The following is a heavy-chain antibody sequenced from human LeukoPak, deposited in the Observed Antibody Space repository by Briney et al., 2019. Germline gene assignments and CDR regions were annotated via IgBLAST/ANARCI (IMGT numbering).Heavy chain of an antibody. CDR2: ISSNGGST. CDR1: GFTFSSYA. J-gene: IGHJ4*02. D-gene: IGHD4-17*01. CDR3: ARGEFGDPYDY. Sequence: GESLRLSRAASGFTFSSYAMHWVRQAPGKGLEYVSAISSNGGSTYYANSVKGRFTISRDNSKNTLYLQMGSLRAEDMAVYYCARGEFGDPYDYWGQGTLVTVSS. V-gene: IGHV3-64*01.